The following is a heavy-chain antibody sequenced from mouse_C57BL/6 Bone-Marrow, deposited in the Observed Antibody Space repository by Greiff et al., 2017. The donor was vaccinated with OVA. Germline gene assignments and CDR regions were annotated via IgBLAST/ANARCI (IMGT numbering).Heavy chain of an antibody. CDR3: ARYRTFDV. CDR2: IDPSDSYT. CDR1: GYTFTSYW. J-gene: IGHJ1*03. Sequence: QVQLQQPGAELVIPGASVKLSCKASGYTFTSYWMHWVKQRPGQGLEWIGEIDPSDSYTNYNQKFKGKSTLTVDKSSSTAYMQLSSLTSEDSAVYYCARYRTFDVWGTGTTVTVSS. V-gene: IGHV1-69*01.